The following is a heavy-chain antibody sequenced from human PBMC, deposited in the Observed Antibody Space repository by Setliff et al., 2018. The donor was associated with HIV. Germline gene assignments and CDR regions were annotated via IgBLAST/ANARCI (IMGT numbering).Heavy chain of an antibody. CDR3: ARDRYSYGRSYFDY. CDR1: GGSISSASYY. CDR2: IYTSGST. V-gene: IGHV4-61*02. D-gene: IGHD5-18*01. J-gene: IGHJ4*02. Sequence: PSETLSLTCTVSGGSISSASYYWSWIRQPAGKGLEWIGRIYTSGSTTCNPSLKSRVTMSLDTSKNHFSLKLSSVTAADTAVYYCARDRYSYGRSYFDYWGQGTLVTVSS.